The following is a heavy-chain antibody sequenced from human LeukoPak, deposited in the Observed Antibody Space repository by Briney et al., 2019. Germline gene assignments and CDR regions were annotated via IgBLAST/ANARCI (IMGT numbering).Heavy chain of an antibody. CDR1: GFTFSNYG. D-gene: IGHD3-10*01. V-gene: IGHV3-30*03. CDR2: ISYDGSNK. Sequence: GGSLRLSCAASGFTFSNYGMHWVRQAPGKGLEWVAVISYDGSNKYYADSVKGRFTISRDNSKNTLYLQMNSLRAEDTAVYYCARGPPPYGSGRRPFDYWGQGTLVTVSS. J-gene: IGHJ4*02. CDR3: ARGPPPYGSGRRPFDY.